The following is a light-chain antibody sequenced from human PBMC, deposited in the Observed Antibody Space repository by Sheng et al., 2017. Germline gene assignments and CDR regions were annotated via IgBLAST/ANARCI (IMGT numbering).Light chain of an antibody. J-gene: IGLJ2*01. CDR2: DVT. CDR3: SSYTSTSTLV. V-gene: IGLV2-14*03. Sequence: QSALTQPPSASGSPGQSVTISCTGTSSDVGGYKFVSWYQQHPGKAPKLMIYDVTHRPSGISNRFSGSNSGNTASLTISGLQGEDESDYYCSSYTSTSTLVFGGGTKLTVL. CDR1: SSDVGGYKF.